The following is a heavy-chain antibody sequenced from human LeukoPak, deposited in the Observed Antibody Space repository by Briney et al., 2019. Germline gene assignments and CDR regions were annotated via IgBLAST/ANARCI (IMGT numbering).Heavy chain of an antibody. D-gene: IGHD5-18*01. Sequence: PSETLSLTCAVYGGSFSGYYWSWIRQPPGKGLEWIGEINHSGSTNYNPSLKSRATISVDTSKNQFSLKLSSVTAADTAVYYCARVGGYSYQELYYSDYWGQGTLVTVSS. CDR3: ARVGGYSYQELYYSDY. J-gene: IGHJ4*02. CDR2: INHSGST. CDR1: GGSFSGYY. V-gene: IGHV4-34*01.